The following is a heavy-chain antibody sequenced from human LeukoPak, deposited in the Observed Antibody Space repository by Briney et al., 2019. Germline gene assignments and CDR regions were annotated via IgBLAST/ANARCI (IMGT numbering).Heavy chain of an antibody. V-gene: IGHV3-53*05. D-gene: IGHD2-2*01. CDR2: IYSGFST. CDR3: AKRGYCSSTSCIYYYYMDV. J-gene: IGHJ6*03. Sequence: PGGSLRLSCAASGFSVSSNYMSWVRQAPGKGLEWVSIIYSGFSTYYADSVKGRFTISRDNSKNTLYLQMNSLRAEDTAVYYCAKRGYCSSTSCIYYYYMDVWGKGTTVTISS. CDR1: GFSVSSNY.